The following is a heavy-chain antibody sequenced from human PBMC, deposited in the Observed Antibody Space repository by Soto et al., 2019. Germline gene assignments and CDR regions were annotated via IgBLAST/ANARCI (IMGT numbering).Heavy chain of an antibody. Sequence: GASVKVSCKASGYTFSNYGISWVRQAPGQGLEWMGWISAHSVNTNSAQNLQGRVTMTTDTSTSTAYMELRSLRSDDTAVYYCARGRYCSSNSCYVAIMDVWGQGTTVTVSS. D-gene: IGHD2-2*01. J-gene: IGHJ6*02. CDR1: GYTFSNYG. CDR2: ISAHSVNT. V-gene: IGHV1-18*01. CDR3: ARGRYCSSNSCYVAIMDV.